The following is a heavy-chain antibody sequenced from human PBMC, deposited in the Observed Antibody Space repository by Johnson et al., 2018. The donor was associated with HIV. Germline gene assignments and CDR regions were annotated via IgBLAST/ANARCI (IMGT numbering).Heavy chain of an antibody. J-gene: IGHJ3*01. CDR2: IWYDGKNK. V-gene: IGHV3-33*03. CDR1: GFTFSRYG. Sequence: QVQLVESGGGVVQVGRSLRLSCEASGFTFSRYGMHWVRQAPGKGLEWVAVIWYDGKNKYYADSVKGRFTISRDKSKNTMYLQMNSLRDEDTAVYHCAKERLLHDAFDFWGQGTMVTVSS. CDR3: AKERLLHDAFDF. D-gene: IGHD5-18*01.